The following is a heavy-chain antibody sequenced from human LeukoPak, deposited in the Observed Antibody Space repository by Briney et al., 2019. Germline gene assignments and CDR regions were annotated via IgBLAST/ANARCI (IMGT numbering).Heavy chain of an antibody. J-gene: IGHJ4*02. Sequence: PGGSLRLSCAASGFTFSSYEMNWVRQAPGKGLEWVSYISSSGSTIYYADSVKGRFTISRDNAKNSLYPQMNSLRAEDTAVYYCARDSVGGSYYGTDYWGQGTLVTVSS. D-gene: IGHD1-26*01. CDR1: GFTFSSYE. CDR3: ARDSVGGSYYGTDY. CDR2: ISSSGSTI. V-gene: IGHV3-48*03.